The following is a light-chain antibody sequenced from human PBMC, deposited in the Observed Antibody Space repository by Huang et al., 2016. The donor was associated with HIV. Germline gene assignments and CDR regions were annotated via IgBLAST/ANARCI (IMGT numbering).Light chain of an antibody. V-gene: IGKV3-15*01. J-gene: IGKJ2*01. CDR3: QQYNDWYT. CDR1: RSVSSN. Sequence: EIVLTQSPATLSVSPGERATLSCRASRSVSSNLAWFQQKPGQAPRLLIYGASTRATGSPARFSGTGSGTAFTLTISSLQSEDFAVYFCQQYNDWYTFGQGTKLEI. CDR2: GAS.